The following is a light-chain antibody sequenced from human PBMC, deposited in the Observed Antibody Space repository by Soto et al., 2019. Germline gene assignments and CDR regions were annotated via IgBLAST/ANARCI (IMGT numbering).Light chain of an antibody. V-gene: IGKV4-1*01. CDR3: QQCYNTPFT. CDR2: WAS. J-gene: IGKJ2*01. CDR1: QSVLYSSNNKNY. Sequence: DIVMTQSPDSLAVSLGERATINCKSSQSVLYSSNNKNYLAWYQQKPGQPPKLLIYWASTRESGVPDRFSGSWSGTDFTLTISSLQAEDVAVYYCQQCYNTPFTFGQGTKLEIK.